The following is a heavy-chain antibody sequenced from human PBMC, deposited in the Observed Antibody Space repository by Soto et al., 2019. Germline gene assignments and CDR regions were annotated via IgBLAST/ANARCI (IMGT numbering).Heavy chain of an antibody. CDR1: GVSVVRYINF. CDR3: ERAYRPSDQ. CDR2: IYYSGPT. D-gene: IGHD4-4*01. Sequence: SETLSLTCTVSGVSVVRYINFWGCIRQPPGKGLEWIGYIYYSGPTRYNPSLESRVTISIDSSKNQVSLNLTSVTAADTAVYYCERAYRPSDQWGRGPMVTVSS. V-gene: IGHV4-61*01. J-gene: IGHJ5*02.